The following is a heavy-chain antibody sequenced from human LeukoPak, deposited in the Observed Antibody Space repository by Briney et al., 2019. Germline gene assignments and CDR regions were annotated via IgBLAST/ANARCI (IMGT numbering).Heavy chain of an antibody. J-gene: IGHJ3*02. CDR3: ARPIRGSYVEDAFDM. V-gene: IGHV1-2*02. CDR1: GYTFTAYY. D-gene: IGHD1-26*01. CDR2: INPSSGGT. Sequence: ASVKVSCKASGYTFTAYYMHWVRQAPGQGLEWMGWINPSSGGTKYVQKFQGRVTMTRDTSISTGYMELSRLRSDDTAVYYCARPIRGSYVEDAFDMWGQGTMVTVSA.